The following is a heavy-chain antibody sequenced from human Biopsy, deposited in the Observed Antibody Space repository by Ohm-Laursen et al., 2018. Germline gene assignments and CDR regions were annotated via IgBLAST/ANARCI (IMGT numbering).Heavy chain of an antibody. CDR2: IVPVLGHL. CDR3: AADADGYYTEFDY. CDR1: GCPSSNYA. J-gene: IGHJ4*02. V-gene: IGHV1-69*04. D-gene: IGHD3-3*01. Sequence: SVKVSCKASGCPSSNYAFSWVRQAPGQGLEWVGRIVPVLGHLNYAQRFQGRVSITADKSTSYVFMELSRLTSGDTAVYYCAADADGYYTEFDYWGPGTLVTVSS.